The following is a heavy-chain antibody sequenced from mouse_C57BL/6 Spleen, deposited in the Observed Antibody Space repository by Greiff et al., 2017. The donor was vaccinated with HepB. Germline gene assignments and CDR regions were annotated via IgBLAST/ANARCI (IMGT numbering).Heavy chain of an antibody. D-gene: IGHD1-1*01. J-gene: IGHJ3*01. CDR3: ARSDGSPWFAY. CDR2: IYPGDGDT. V-gene: IGHV1-82*01. Sequence: VQLQQSGPELVKPGASVKISCKASGYAFSSSWMNWVKQRPGKGLEWIGRIYPGDGDTNYNGKFKSKATLTADKSSSTAYMQLSSLTSEDSAVYFCARSDGSPWFAYWGQGTLVTVSA. CDR1: GYAFSSSW.